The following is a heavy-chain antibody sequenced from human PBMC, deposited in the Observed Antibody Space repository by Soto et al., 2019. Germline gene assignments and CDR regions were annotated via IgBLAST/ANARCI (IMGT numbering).Heavy chain of an antibody. V-gene: IGHV3-74*01. CDR2: INNDGRST. J-gene: IGHJ4*02. Sequence: GGSLRLSCAASGFTLSSYWMHWVRQAPGKGLVWVSRINNDGRSTSYADSVKGRFTASRDNAKNTLYLQMNSLRAEDTAVYYCARDVQLQSFDYWGQGTLVTVSS. CDR3: ARDVQLQSFDY. CDR1: GFTLSSYW. D-gene: IGHD5-18*01.